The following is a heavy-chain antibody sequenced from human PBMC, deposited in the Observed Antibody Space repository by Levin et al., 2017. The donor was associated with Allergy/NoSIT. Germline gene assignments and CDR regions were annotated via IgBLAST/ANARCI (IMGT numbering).Heavy chain of an antibody. CDR3: ARRFAASSNWDFDY. J-gene: IGHJ4*02. V-gene: IGHV4-39*01. CDR2: IYYTGGT. CDR1: GGSIGSSSYY. Sequence: PSETLSLTCTVSGGSIGSSSYYWGWIRQPPGTGLEWIGSIYYTGGTYYNPSLKSRLTISVDTSKNQFSVKPTSVTAADTAVYYCARRFAASSNWDFDYWGQGSLVTVSS. D-gene: IGHD4-11*01.